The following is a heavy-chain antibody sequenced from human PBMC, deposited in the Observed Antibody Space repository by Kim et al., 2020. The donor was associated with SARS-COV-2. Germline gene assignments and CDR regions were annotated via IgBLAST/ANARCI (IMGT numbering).Heavy chain of an antibody. Sequence: ASVKVSCKASGYTFTGYYMHWVRQAPGQGLEWMGWINPNSGGTNYAQKFQGRVTMTRDTSISTAYMELSRLRSDDTAVYYCARDREPWLVRGGFDYWGQGTLVTVSS. J-gene: IGHJ4*02. CDR2: INPNSGGT. CDR1: GYTFTGYY. D-gene: IGHD6-19*01. V-gene: IGHV1-2*02. CDR3: ARDREPWLVRGGFDY.